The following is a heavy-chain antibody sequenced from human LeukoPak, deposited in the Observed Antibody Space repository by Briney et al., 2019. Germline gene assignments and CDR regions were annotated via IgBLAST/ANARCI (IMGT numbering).Heavy chain of an antibody. Sequence: ASVKVSCKASGYTFTGYYMHWVRQAPRQGLEWMGWINPNSGGTNYAQKFQGRVTMTRDTSISTAYMELSRLRSDDTAVYYCARDSSGWEGGFDYWGQGTLVTVSS. J-gene: IGHJ4*02. CDR3: ARDSSGWEGGFDY. CDR2: INPNSGGT. D-gene: IGHD6-19*01. CDR1: GYTFTGYY. V-gene: IGHV1-2*02.